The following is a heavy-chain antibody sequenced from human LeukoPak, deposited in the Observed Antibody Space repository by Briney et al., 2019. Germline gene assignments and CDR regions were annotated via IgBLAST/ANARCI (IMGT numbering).Heavy chain of an antibody. J-gene: IGHJ4*02. Sequence: PGGSLRLSCAASGFTFSSYGMHWVRQAPGKGLEWVAVISYDGSNKYYADSVKGRFTISRDNSKNTLYLQMNSLRAEDTAVYYCARDTAMGEYYFDYWGQGTLVTVSS. D-gene: IGHD5-18*01. CDR1: GFTFSSYG. V-gene: IGHV3-30*03. CDR2: ISYDGSNK. CDR3: ARDTAMGEYYFDY.